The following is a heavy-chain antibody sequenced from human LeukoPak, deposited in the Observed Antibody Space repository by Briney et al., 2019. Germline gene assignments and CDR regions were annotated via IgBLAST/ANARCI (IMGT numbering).Heavy chain of an antibody. Sequence: ASVKVSCKASGYTFTNYDINWVRQATGQGLEWMGWMNPNSGNTGYAQKFQGRVTITRNTSISTAYMELSSLRSEDTAVYYCARGGVPAAQKPYNWFDPWGQGTLVTVSS. V-gene: IGHV1-8*03. CDR2: MNPNSGNT. CDR3: ARGGVPAAQKPYNWFDP. J-gene: IGHJ5*02. CDR1: GYTFTNYD. D-gene: IGHD2-2*01.